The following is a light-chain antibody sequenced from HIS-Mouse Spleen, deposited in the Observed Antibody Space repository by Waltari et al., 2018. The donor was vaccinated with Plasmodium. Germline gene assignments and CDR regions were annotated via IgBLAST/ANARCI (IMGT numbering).Light chain of an antibody. V-gene: IGLV3-10*01. J-gene: IGLJ3*02. CDR1: ALPKKY. CDR3: YSTDSSGNHRV. Sequence: SYELTQPPSVSVSPGQTARITCSGDALPKKYAYWYQQKSGQAPVLVIYEDSKRPSGIPERFSVYSSGTMATLTISGAQVEDEADYYCYSTDSSGNHRVFGGGTKLTVL. CDR2: EDS.